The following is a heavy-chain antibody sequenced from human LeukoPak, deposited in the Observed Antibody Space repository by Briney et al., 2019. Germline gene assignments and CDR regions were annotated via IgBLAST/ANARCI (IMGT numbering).Heavy chain of an antibody. CDR1: GYTFTSYD. CDR2: MNPNSGNT. CDR3: AIGPGSYYFDY. Sequence: ASVKVSCKASGYTFTSYDINWVRRATGQGLGWMGWMNPNSGNTGYAQKFQGRVTITADESTSTAYMELSSLRSEDTAVYYCAIGPGSYYFDYWGQGTLVTVSS. D-gene: IGHD1-26*01. V-gene: IGHV1-8*01. J-gene: IGHJ4*02.